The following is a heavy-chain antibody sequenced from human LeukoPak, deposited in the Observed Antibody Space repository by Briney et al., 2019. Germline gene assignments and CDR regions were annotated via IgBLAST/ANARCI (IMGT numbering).Heavy chain of an antibody. Sequence: WASVKVSCKASGYTFTSYAMHWVRQAPGQRLEWMGRINAGNGNTKYSQKFQGRVTITRDTSASTAYMELSSLRSEDTAVYYCARFPVYCSSTSCLYYFDYWGQGTLVTVSS. J-gene: IGHJ4*02. D-gene: IGHD2-2*01. CDR2: INAGNGNT. V-gene: IGHV1-3*01. CDR3: ARFPVYCSSTSCLYYFDY. CDR1: GYTFTSYA.